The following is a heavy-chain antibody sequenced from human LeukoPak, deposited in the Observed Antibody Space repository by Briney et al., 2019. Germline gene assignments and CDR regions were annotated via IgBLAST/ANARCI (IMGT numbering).Heavy chain of an antibody. D-gene: IGHD1-26*01. CDR2: INPDDSDT. Sequence: GESLKISRKGSGYTFSTYWIVWVRQKPGKGLEWMGIINPDDSDTRYSPSFEGQVTISADKSISTAYLQWSSLKASDTAIYYCARRPWEVRASGWFGPWAREPWSPSPQ. CDR1: GYTFSTYW. J-gene: IGHJ5*02. CDR3: ARRPWEVRASGWFGP. V-gene: IGHV5-51*01.